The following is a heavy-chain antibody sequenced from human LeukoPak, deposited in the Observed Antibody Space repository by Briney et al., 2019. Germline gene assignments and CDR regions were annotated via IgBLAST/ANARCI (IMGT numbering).Heavy chain of an antibody. CDR2: INHSGST. V-gene: IGHV4-34*01. CDR3: AKGVTGLNY. CDR1: GGSFSGYY. D-gene: IGHD2-21*02. Sequence: SETLSLTCAVYGGSFSGYYWSWIRQPPGKGLEWIGEINHSGSTNYNPSLKSRVTISVDTSKNQFSLKLSSVTAADTAVYYCAKGVTGLNYWGQGTLVTVSS. J-gene: IGHJ4*02.